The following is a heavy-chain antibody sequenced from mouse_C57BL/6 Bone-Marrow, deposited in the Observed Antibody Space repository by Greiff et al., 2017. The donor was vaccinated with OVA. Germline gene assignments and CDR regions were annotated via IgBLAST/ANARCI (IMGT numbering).Heavy chain of an antibody. Sequence: EVKLMESGGGLVKPGGSLKLSCAASGFTFSSYAMSWVRQTPEKRLEWVATISAGGSYTYYPDNVKGRFTIPRDKAKTNLYLKMSHLKSEDTAMDYCASSLYDSYFHYWGQGTTLTVSS. CDR3: ASSLYDSYFHY. J-gene: IGHJ2*01. CDR1: GFTFSSYA. V-gene: IGHV5-4*03. CDR2: ISAGGSYT. D-gene: IGHD2-3*01.